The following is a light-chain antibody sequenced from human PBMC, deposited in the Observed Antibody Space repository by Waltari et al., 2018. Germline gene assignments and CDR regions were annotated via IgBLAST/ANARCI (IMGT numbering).Light chain of an antibody. Sequence: EIVMTQSPATLSVSPGERATLSCRASQSVSSNLAWYHQKPGQAPRLLIYGASTRATGIPARFSGSGSGTEFTLTISSLQSEDFAVYYCQQYNNWPPERTFGQGTKVEIK. CDR3: QQYNNWPPERT. CDR1: QSVSSN. J-gene: IGKJ1*01. CDR2: GAS. V-gene: IGKV3-15*01.